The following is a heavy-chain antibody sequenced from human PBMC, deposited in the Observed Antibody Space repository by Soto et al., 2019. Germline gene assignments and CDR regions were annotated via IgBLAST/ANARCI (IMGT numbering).Heavy chain of an antibody. J-gene: IGHJ4*02. Sequence: QVQLVQSGAEVKKPGSSVKVSCKASGGTFSSYAITWVRQAPGQGLEWMGGIIPIFGRANYAQKFQGRVTITAGESTSTAYMELSSLTSEDTAVYYCARGGYDYYSRGSDYWGQGTLITVSS. CDR2: IIPIFGRA. CDR3: ARGGYDYYSRGSDY. V-gene: IGHV1-69*01. CDR1: GGTFSSYA. D-gene: IGHD5-12*01.